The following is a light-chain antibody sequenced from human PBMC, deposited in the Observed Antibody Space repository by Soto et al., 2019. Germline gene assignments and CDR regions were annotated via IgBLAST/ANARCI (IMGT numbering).Light chain of an antibody. J-gene: IGLJ2*01. V-gene: IGLV2-14*01. CDR1: SSDVGGHSY. CDR3: ASYRSDTTVI. Sequence: QSALTQPASVSGSPGQSITISCTGSSSDVGGHSYVSWYQQYPGKVPKLIIYDVTYRPSGVSIRFSGSKSGNTASLTISGLQAEDEADYYCASYRSDTTVIFGGGTKVTVL. CDR2: DVT.